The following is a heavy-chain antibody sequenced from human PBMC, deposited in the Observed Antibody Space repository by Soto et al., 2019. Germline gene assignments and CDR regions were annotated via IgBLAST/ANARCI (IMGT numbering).Heavy chain of an antibody. V-gene: IGHV4-34*01. CDR1: GGSFTGYY. D-gene: IGHD3-3*01. CDR3: ARGIYDFWSSYDTWFDP. CDR2: INHSRST. J-gene: IGHJ5*02. Sequence: TLSLTCAVYGGSFTGYYWSWIRQPPGKGLEWIGEINHSRSTKYNPSLKSRVTISVDTSKDQFSPKLSSVTAADTAVYYCARGIYDFWSSYDTWFDPWAQGTLVPVS.